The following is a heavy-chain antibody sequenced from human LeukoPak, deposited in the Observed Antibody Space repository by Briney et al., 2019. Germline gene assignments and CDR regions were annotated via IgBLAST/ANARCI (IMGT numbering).Heavy chain of an antibody. CDR2: TYYRSKWYN. CDR1: GDSVSSNSAA. V-gene: IGHV6-1*01. D-gene: IGHD3-22*01. J-gene: IGHJ6*02. Sequence: SQTLSLTCAISGDSVSSNSAAWNWIRQSPSRGLEWLGRTYYRSKWYNDYAVSGKSRITINPDTSKNQFSLQLNSVTPEDTAVSYCPRPLYSYDSSVYHYYYYSVMAAGAQGPTAPV. CDR3: PRPLYSYDSSVYHYYYYSVMAA.